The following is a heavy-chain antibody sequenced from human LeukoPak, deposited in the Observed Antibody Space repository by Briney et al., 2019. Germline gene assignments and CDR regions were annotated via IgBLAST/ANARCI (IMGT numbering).Heavy chain of an antibody. Sequence: PSQTLSPTCAVSGGSISSGGSSWTWIRQPPGRELEWIGSIYYSGSSTKYNPSLKSRVTISVDTSKSQFSLNLDSATAADTAVYYCARTSRHFYGSGTNAWPWPACMDVWGQGSTVSV. CDR3: ARTSRHFYGSGTNAWPWPACMDV. J-gene: IGHJ6*02. CDR2: IYYSGSST. D-gene: IGHD3-10*01. CDR1: GGSISSGGSS. V-gene: IGHV4-30-2*03.